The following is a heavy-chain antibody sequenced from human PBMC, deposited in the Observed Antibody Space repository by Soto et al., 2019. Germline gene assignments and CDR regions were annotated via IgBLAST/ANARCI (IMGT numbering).Heavy chain of an antibody. V-gene: IGHV6-1*01. Sequence: SQTLSLTCAISGDSVSSNSAAWNWIRQSPSRGLEWLGRTYYRSKWYNDYAVSVNSRITINPDTSKNQFSLQLNSVTPEDTAVYYGARWETSSGWNAFDSWGQGTMVTVSS. CDR1: GDSVSSNSAA. CDR3: ARWETSSGWNAFDS. D-gene: IGHD6-19*01. CDR2: TYYRSKWYN. J-gene: IGHJ3*02.